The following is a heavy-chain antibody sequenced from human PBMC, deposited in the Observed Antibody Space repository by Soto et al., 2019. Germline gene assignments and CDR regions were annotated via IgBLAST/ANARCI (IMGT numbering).Heavy chain of an antibody. Sequence: GGSLRLSCAASGLTLSRYAMTWVRQAPGKGLEWVSTITGSGGSTYYADSVKGRFTISRDNSENTLYLQMNSLRAEDTAVYYCAKDIPPVVVVAATKNHEYFQHWGQGTLVTVSS. CDR1: GLTLSRYA. V-gene: IGHV3-23*01. CDR2: ITGSGGST. J-gene: IGHJ1*01. CDR3: AKDIPPVVVVAATKNHEYFQH. D-gene: IGHD2-15*01.